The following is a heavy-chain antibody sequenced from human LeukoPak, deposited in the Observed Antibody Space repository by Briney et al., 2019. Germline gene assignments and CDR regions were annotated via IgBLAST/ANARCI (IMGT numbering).Heavy chain of an antibody. V-gene: IGHV3-30*18. Sequence: QPGRSLRLSCAASGFTFSSYGMHWVRQAPGKGLEWVAVISYDGSNKYYADSVKGRFTISRDNSKNTLYLQMNSLRAEDTAVYYCAKEGMATIRVGYFDCWGQGTLVTVSS. D-gene: IGHD5-24*01. CDR1: GFTFSSYG. J-gene: IGHJ4*02. CDR3: AKEGMATIRVGYFDC. CDR2: ISYDGSNK.